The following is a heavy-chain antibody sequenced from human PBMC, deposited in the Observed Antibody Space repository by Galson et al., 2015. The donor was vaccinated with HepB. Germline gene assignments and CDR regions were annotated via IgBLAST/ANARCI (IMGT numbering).Heavy chain of an antibody. CDR1: GFNFDNYA. D-gene: IGHD3-9*01. Sequence: SLRLSCATSGFNFDNYAMHWVRQTPGKGLEWVSSISWKSGNIGYANSVKGRFTISRDNAKNSLYLQMNSLRDEDTAVYYCAREYYDILTGYYRDNWFDPWGQGTLVTVSS. CDR3: AREYYDILTGYYRDNWFDP. CDR2: ISWKSGNI. J-gene: IGHJ5*02. V-gene: IGHV3-9*01.